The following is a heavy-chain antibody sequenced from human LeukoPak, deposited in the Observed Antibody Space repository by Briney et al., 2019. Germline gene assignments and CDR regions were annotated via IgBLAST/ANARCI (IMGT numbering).Heavy chain of an antibody. J-gene: IGHJ4*02. Sequence: NSSETLSLTCTVSGGSISSSSYYWGWIRQPPGKGLEWIGSMYYSGSTYYNPSLKSRVTISVDTSKNQFFLKLSSVTAADTAMYYCAKSNGYGLIDYWGQGTLVTVSS. CDR1: GGSISSSSYY. D-gene: IGHD5-12*01. CDR3: AKSNGYGLIDY. V-gene: IGHV4-39*01. CDR2: MYYSGST.